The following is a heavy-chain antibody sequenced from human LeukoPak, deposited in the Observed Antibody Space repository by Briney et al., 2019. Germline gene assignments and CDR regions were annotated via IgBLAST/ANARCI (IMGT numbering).Heavy chain of an antibody. V-gene: IGHV1-2*02. CDR1: GYTFTGYY. D-gene: IGHD2-2*01. CDR2: INPNSGDT. J-gene: IGHJ4*02. Sequence: GASVKVSCKASGYTFTGYYMHWVRQAPGQGLEWMGRINPNSGDTNYAQKFQGRVTMTRDTSISTAYMELSRLRSDDTAVYYCAKEYCSSTSCYESVWGQGTLVTVSS. CDR3: AKEYCSSTSCYESV.